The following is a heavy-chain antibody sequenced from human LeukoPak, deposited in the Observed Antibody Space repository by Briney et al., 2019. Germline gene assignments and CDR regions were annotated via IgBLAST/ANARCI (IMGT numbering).Heavy chain of an antibody. Sequence: GASLRLSCAASEFTFSSYAMSWVRQAPGKGLEWVSTITSSGATTYYADSVKGRFTISRDISKNTLYLYLQVNSLRAEDTAVYYRARGNGDYRLGSVSADYWGQGTLVTVSS. D-gene: IGHD4-17*01. CDR2: ITSSGATT. V-gene: IGHV3-23*01. J-gene: IGHJ4*02. CDR3: ARGNGDYRLGSVSADY. CDR1: EFTFSSYA.